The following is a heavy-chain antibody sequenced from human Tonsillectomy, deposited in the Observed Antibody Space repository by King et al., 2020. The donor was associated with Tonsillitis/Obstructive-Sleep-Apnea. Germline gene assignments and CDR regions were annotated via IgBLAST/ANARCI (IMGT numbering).Heavy chain of an antibody. CDR2: IKQDGSEE. CDR3: ARDNYYGSGSYYKAPNLNYFDY. J-gene: IGHJ4*02. Sequence: VKLVESGGGLVQPGGSLRLSCTASRFIFSNYWMSWVRQAPGKGLEWVANIKQDGSEEYYVDSVKGRFAISRDNAKKSLFLQMNSLRAEDTAVYYCARDNYYGSGSYYKAPNLNYFDYWGQGTLVTVSS. V-gene: IGHV3-7*04. D-gene: IGHD3-10*01. CDR1: RFIFSNYW.